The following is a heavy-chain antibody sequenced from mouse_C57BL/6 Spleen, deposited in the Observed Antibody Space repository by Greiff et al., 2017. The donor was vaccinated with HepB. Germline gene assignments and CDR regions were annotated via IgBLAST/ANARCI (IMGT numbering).Heavy chain of an antibody. J-gene: IGHJ2*01. CDR1: GFTFTDYY. Sequence: EVHLVESGGGLVQPGGSLSLSCAASGFTFTDYYMSWVRQPPGKALEWLGFIRNKANGYTTEYSASVKGRFTISRDNSQSILYLQMNALRAEDSATYYCAREGIRYFDYWGQGTTLTVSS. CDR3: AREGIRYFDY. D-gene: IGHD1-1*01. CDR2: IRNKANGYTT. V-gene: IGHV7-3*01.